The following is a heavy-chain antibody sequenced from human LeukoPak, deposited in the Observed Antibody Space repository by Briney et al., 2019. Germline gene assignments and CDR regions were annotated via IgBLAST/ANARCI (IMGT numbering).Heavy chain of an antibody. J-gene: IGHJ4*02. V-gene: IGHV4-31*03. CDR1: GGSISSGGYY. CDR2: IYYSGST. D-gene: IGHD3-10*01. CDR3: ARARSGRDLDY. Sequence: SETLSLTCTVSGGSISSGGYYWSWIRQHPGKGLEWIGYIYYSGSTYNNPSLKSRVTISVDTSKNQFSLKLSPVTAADTAVYYCARARSGRDLDYWGQGTLVTVSS.